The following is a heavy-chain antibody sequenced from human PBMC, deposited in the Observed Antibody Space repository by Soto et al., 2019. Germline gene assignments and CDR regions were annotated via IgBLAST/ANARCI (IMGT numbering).Heavy chain of an antibody. CDR3: SRAGNGNFYD. CDR1: GFTFSASW. J-gene: IGHJ1*01. V-gene: IGHV3-74*01. Sequence: EVQLVESGGGLIQPGGSLRLSCAGSGFTFSASWMHWVRQAPGKGLEWISRINDDGTSIIYAVSVKGRFTVSRDNVNSTLYLQLNSLTGEDAVVYYCSRAGNGNFYDWGQGTLGTVSS. CDR2: INDDGTSI. D-gene: IGHD2-15*01.